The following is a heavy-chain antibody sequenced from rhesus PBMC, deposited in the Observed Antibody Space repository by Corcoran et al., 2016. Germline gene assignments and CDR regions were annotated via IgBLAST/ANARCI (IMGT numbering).Heavy chain of an antibody. CDR2: IYGSRTST. Sequence: QVQLQGSGPGVVKPSETLSLTCAVSGGSISDSYRWSWIRQPPGKGLEWIGHIYGSRTSTNYNPSLKCRVTISKDTSKNQFSLKLSSVAAADTAVYYCARLRSGDYYSFDYWGQGVLVTVSS. D-gene: IGHD3-34*01. CDR3: ARLRSGDYYSFDY. J-gene: IGHJ4*01. V-gene: IGHV4S10*01. CDR1: GGSISDSYR.